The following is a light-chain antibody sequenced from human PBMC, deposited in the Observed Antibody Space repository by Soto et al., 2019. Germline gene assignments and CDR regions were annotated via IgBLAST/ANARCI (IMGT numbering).Light chain of an antibody. CDR2: DAS. J-gene: IGKJ1*01. V-gene: IGKV1-5*01. CDR3: QHYGGLWT. Sequence: DIQMTQSPPTVSASVGDRVTITCRASQTITNRLAWYQRKPGKAPKVLISDASNLESGVPSRFSGSGSGTDFILTISSLQPDDFATYYCQHYGGLWTFGQGTKVEVK. CDR1: QTITNR.